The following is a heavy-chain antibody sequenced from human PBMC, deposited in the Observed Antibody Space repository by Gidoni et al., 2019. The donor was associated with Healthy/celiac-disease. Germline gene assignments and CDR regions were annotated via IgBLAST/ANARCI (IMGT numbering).Heavy chain of an antibody. V-gene: IGHV3-21*01. CDR3: ARWEVVVAATPFDY. J-gene: IGHJ4*02. D-gene: IGHD2-15*01. CDR2: ISSSSSYI. Sequence: EVQLVESGGGLVKPGGSLRLSCAASGFTFSSYSMNWVRQAPGKGLEWVSSISSSSSYIYYADSVKGRFTISRDNAKNSLYLQMNSLRAEDTAVYYCARWEVVVAATPFDYWGQGTLVTVSS. CDR1: GFTFSSYS.